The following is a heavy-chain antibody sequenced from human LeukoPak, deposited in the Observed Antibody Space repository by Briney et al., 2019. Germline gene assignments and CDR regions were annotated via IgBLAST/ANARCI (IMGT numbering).Heavy chain of an antibody. CDR3: ARANYHGSGSYCDY. J-gene: IGHJ4*02. Sequence: KPGASVKVSCKASGYTFTSYGISWVRQAPGQGLGWLGWISAYNGNTNYAQKLQGRVTMTTDTSTTIAYMELRSLRSDDTAVYYCARANYHGSGSYCDYWGQGTLVTVSS. D-gene: IGHD3-10*01. V-gene: IGHV1-18*01. CDR1: GYTFTSYG. CDR2: ISAYNGNT.